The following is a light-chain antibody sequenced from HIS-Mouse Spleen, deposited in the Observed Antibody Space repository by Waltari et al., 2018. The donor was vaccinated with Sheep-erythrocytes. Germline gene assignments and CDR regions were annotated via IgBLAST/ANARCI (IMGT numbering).Light chain of an antibody. CDR2: EGS. V-gene: IGLV2-23*01. Sequence: GQSITISCTGTSSDVGSYNLVSWYQQHPGKAPKLMMYEGSKRPSGVSNRFSGSKSGNTASLTISGLQAEDEADYYCCSYAGSSTPWVFGGGTKLTVL. J-gene: IGLJ3*02. CDR1: SSDVGSYNL. CDR3: CSYAGSSTPWV.